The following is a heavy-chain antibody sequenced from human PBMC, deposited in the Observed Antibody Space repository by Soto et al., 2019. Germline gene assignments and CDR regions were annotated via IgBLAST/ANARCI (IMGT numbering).Heavy chain of an antibody. V-gene: IGHV3-23*01. CDR1: GFTFSSYA. D-gene: IGHD3-10*01. CDR3: AKASGGSYYYGMDV. Sequence: GGSLRLSCTASGFTFSSYAMSWVRQAPGKGLEWVSAVSGGGGSTYYVDSVKGRFTISRDNSKNTLYLQMSTLRAEDSAVYYCAKASGGSYYYGMDVWGQGTTVTVSS. CDR2: VSGGGGST. J-gene: IGHJ6*02.